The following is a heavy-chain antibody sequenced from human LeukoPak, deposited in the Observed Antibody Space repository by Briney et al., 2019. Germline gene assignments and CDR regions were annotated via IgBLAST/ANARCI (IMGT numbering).Heavy chain of an antibody. CDR3: ARERPPDDY. CDR1: GFSFSTYS. J-gene: IGHJ4*02. V-gene: IGHV3-21*01. CDR2: ISAASNYI. Sequence: GESLRLSCAASGFSFSTYSMNWVRQAPGKGLEWVSSISAASNYIYYADSVKGRFTISRDNAKNSLYLQMNSLRAEDTAVYYCARERPPDDYWGQGTLVTVSS.